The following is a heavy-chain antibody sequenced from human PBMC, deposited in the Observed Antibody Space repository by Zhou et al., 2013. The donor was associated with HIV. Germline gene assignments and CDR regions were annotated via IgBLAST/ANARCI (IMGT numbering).Heavy chain of an antibody. J-gene: IGHJ6*03. CDR2: VYYSGST. D-gene: IGHD6-13*01. Sequence: QVQLQESGPGLVKPSETLSLTCTVSGGSISRSSYYWGWIRQPPGKGLEWIGSVYYSGSTYYNPSLKSRVTISVDTSKNQFSLKLSSVTAADTAVYYCARSRIAAAGDYYYYMDVWGKGTNGHRLL. V-gene: IGHV4-39*01. CDR1: GGSISRSSYY. CDR3: ARSRIAAAGDYYYYMDV.